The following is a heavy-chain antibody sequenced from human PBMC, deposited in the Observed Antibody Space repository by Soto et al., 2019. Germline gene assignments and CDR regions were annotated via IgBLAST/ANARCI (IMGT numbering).Heavy chain of an antibody. D-gene: IGHD3-3*01. CDR2: IYYSGST. V-gene: IGHV4-31*03. Sequence: PSETLSLTCTVSGGSISSGGYYWSWIRQHPGKGLEWIGYIYYSGSTYYNPPLKSRVTISVDTSKNQSSLKLSSVTAADTAVYYCARTYYDFWRGLRRAYGGSYYGMDVWGQGTTVTVSS. CDR3: ARTYYDFWRGLRRAYGGSYYGMDV. CDR1: GGSISSGGYY. J-gene: IGHJ6*02.